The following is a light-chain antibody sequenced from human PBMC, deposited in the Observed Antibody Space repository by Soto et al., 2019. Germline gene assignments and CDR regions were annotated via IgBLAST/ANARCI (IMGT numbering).Light chain of an antibody. CDR2: WAS. J-gene: IGKJ2*01. V-gene: IGKV4-1*01. Sequence: DIVMTQSPDSLAVSLGERATINCKSSQSVLYNSNNKNYLAWYQQRPGQPPKLLIYWASTRESGVPDRFSGSGSGTECTLTITSLQAEDVAVYYCQQYESTPPTFGQGTKLEIK. CDR1: QSVLYNSNNKNY. CDR3: QQYESTPPT.